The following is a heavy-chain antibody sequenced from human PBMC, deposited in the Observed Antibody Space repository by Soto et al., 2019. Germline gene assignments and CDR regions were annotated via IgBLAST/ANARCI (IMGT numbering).Heavy chain of an antibody. CDR1: GYTFIGYY. CDR2: VNPHTGGT. CDR3: ARVMAYEQQLVPFDY. Sequence: QVQLVQSGAEVKKPGASVKVSCKTSGYTFIGYYLNWVRQAPGQGLEWMGWVNPHTGGTHYAQKFAGRGTMTRDTSTYTAYMELSGLKFDDTATYFCARVMAYEQQLVPFDYWGQGTLVTVSS. J-gene: IGHJ4*02. D-gene: IGHD6-13*01. V-gene: IGHV1-2*02.